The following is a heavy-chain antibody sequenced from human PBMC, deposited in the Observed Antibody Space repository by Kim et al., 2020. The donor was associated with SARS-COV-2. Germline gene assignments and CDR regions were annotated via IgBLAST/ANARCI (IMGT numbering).Heavy chain of an antibody. CDR2: ISYDGSNK. J-gene: IGHJ6*01. Sequence: GGSLRLSCAASGFTFSSYAMHWVRQAPGKGLEWVAVISYDGSNKYYADSVKGRFTISRDNSKNTLYLQMNSLRAEDTAVYYCARGTLAARPLFFYYYGM. V-gene: IGHV3-30*04. D-gene: IGHD6-6*01. CDR1: GFTFSSYA. CDR3: ARGTLAARPLFFYYYGM.